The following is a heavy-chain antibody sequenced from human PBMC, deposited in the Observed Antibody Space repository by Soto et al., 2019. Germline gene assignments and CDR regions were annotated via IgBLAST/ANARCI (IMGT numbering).Heavy chain of an antibody. CDR1: GGSISSGSYY. J-gene: IGHJ6*02. V-gene: IGHV4-39*07. CDR2: INFSGTT. CDR3: ARGYNYGLDV. Sequence: SETLSLTCTVSGGSISSGSYYWGWIRQPPGKGLEWIASINFSGTTYDNPSLKSRVTISVDTSKNQFSLKLNSVTAADTAVYYCARGYNYGLDVWGQGTTVTVSS.